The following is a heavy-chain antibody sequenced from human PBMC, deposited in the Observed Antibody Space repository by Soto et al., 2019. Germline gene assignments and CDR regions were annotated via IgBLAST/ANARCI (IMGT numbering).Heavy chain of an antibody. CDR3: ARPQKYCSSTSCYADY. CDR2: IKQDGSEK. J-gene: IGHJ4*02. Sequence: PGGSLRLSCAASGFTFSSYWMSWVRQAPGKGLEWVANIKQDGSEKYYVDSVKGRFTISRDNAKNSLYLQMNSLRAEDTAVYYCARPQKYCSSTSCYADYWGQGTLVTVSS. V-gene: IGHV3-7*01. D-gene: IGHD2-2*01. CDR1: GFTFSSYW.